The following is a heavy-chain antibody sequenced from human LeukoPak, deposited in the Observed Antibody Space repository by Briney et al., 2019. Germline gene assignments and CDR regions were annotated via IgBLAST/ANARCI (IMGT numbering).Heavy chain of an antibody. CDR1: GYTFTSYG. Sequence: ASVKVSCRASGYTFTSYGISWVRQAPRQGLEWMGSINPISGDTNYAQKFQGGVTMTRDTSISAAYMELSRLRSDDTAVYYCARGVDLYSNYFDYWGQGTPVTVSS. J-gene: IGHJ4*02. CDR2: INPISGDT. CDR3: ARGVDLYSNYFDY. D-gene: IGHD4-11*01. V-gene: IGHV1-2*02.